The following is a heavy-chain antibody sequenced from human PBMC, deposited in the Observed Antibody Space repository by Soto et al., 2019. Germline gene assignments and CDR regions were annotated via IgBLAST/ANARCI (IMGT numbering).Heavy chain of an antibody. CDR2: IGGSGSSA. J-gene: IGHJ5*02. CDR1: GFTFKNFA. Sequence: EGQLLESGGGLVQPGGSLRLSCVASGFTFKNFAMTWVRQAPGKGMAWVSAIGGSGSSANYADSVKGRFTVSRDDSKSTLYLQMSGLRVDDTALYYCAKDAVAYNGEWDWFDLWGQGTLVTVSS. V-gene: IGHV3-23*01. D-gene: IGHD3-10*01. CDR3: AKDAVAYNGEWDWFDL.